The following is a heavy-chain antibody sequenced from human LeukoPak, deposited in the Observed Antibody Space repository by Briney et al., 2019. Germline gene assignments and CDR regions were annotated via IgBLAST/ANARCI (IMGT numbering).Heavy chain of an antibody. CDR3: ARSGYSYGNPPYFDY. J-gene: IGHJ4*02. V-gene: IGHV4-61*01. Sequence: SETLSLTCTVSGGSVSSGSYYWSWIRQPPGKGLEWIGYIYYSGSTNYNPSLKSRVTRSVDTSKNQFSLKLSSVTAADTAVYYCARSGYSYGNPPYFDYWGQGTLVTVSS. CDR1: GGSVSSGSYY. D-gene: IGHD5-18*01. CDR2: IYYSGST.